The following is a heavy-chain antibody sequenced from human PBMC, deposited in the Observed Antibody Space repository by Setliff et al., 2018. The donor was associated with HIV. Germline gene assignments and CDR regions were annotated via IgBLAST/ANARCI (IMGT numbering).Heavy chain of an antibody. CDR2: VYYSGST. V-gene: IGHV4-39*07. Sequence: PSETLSLTCSVSGGSISSSSYHWGWIRQPPGKGLEWIGGVYYSGSTYYNPSLKSRVTISVDTSKNQFSLMLSSVTAADTAVYYCARLGDYDSSGYSWFDYWGHGTQVTVSS. D-gene: IGHD3-22*01. CDR1: GGSISSSSYH. J-gene: IGHJ4*01. CDR3: ARLGDYDSSGYSWFDY.